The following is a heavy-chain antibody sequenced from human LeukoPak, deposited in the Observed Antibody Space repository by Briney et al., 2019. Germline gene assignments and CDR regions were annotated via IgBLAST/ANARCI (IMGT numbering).Heavy chain of an antibody. D-gene: IGHD4-23*01. CDR2: IYYSGTT. CDR1: GGSIIRSTYY. CDR3: ARRDNRGNSDY. Sequence: PSETLSLTCTVPGGSIIRSTYYWGWIRQPPGKGLEWIGSIYYSGTTYYNPSLRSRVTISVDTSENQFSLKLSSVTAADTSVYYCARRDNRGNSDYWGQGTLVTVCS. V-gene: IGHV4-39*01. J-gene: IGHJ4*02.